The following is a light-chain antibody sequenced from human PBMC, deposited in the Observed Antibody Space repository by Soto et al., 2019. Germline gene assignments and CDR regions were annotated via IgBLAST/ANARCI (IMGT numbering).Light chain of an antibody. CDR2: GAS. Sequence: EIVMTQSPATLSVSPGERATLSCRASQSVSRNLAWYQQKPGQAPRLLIYGASTRATGIPARFSGSGSGTVFTLTISNLQSGDFAVYYCQQYDNGPWTFGQGATVEIK. V-gene: IGKV3-15*01. J-gene: IGKJ1*01. CDR3: QQYDNGPWT. CDR1: QSVSRN.